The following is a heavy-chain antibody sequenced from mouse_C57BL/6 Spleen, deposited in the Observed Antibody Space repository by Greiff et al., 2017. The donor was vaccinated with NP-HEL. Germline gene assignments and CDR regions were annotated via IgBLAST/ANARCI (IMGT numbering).Heavy chain of an antibody. J-gene: IGHJ2*01. V-gene: IGHV1-69*01. CDR3: ARAGTVVATGNYFDY. CDR1: GYTFTSYW. Sequence: QVQLKQPGAELVMPGASVKLSCKASGYTFTSYWMHWVKQRPGQGLEWIGEIDPSDSYTNYNQKFKGKSTLTVDKSSSTAYMQLSSLTSEDSAVYYCARAGTVVATGNYFDYWGQGTTLTVSS. CDR2: IDPSDSYT. D-gene: IGHD1-1*01.